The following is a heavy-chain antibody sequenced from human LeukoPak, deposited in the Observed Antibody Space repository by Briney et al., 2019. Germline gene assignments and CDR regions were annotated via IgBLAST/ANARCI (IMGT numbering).Heavy chain of an antibody. CDR1: DGSISSYY. Sequence: SETLSLTCTVSDGSISSYYWSWVRQPPGRGLEWIGYIYYSGSTNYNPSLKSRVTMSVDMSKNQFSLKLNSVTAADTAVYYCASLTIFGVVTDYWGQGILVTVSS. J-gene: IGHJ4*02. D-gene: IGHD3-3*01. CDR2: IYYSGST. CDR3: ASLTIFGVVTDY. V-gene: IGHV4-59*01.